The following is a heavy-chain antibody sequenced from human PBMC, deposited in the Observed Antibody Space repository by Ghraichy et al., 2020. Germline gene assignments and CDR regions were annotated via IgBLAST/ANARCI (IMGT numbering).Heavy chain of an antibody. CDR3: VREIREMATTKGPGPFDY. V-gene: IGHV3-74*01. D-gene: IGHD5-24*01. CDR2: INNDGSST. J-gene: IGHJ4*02. Sequence: GGSLRLSCAASGFAFSSYYMHWVRQAPGKGLVWVSRINNDGSSTTYADSVKGRFTNSRDNAKNTLYLQMNSLRAEDTAVYYCVREIREMATTKGPGPFDYWGQGTLVTVSS. CDR1: GFAFSSYY.